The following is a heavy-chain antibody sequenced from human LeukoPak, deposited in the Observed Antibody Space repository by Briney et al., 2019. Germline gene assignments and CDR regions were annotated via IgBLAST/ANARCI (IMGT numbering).Heavy chain of an antibody. Sequence: GGSLRLSCAASGFTFSTKGMHWVRQAPGKGLVWVSRINGAGSSTSYAESVQGRFAISRDNAKSTLFLQMNSLRAEDTAVYYCTTGWIGESHWGQGTLVTVST. CDR2: INGAGSST. CDR3: TTGWIGESH. V-gene: IGHV3-74*01. CDR1: GFTFSTKG. D-gene: IGHD3-10*01. J-gene: IGHJ4*02.